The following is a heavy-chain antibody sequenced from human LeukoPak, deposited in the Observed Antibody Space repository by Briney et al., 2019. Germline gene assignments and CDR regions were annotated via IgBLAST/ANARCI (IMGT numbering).Heavy chain of an antibody. CDR2: IYHTGDT. Sequence: SETLSLTCTVSGDAINSGGSYWSWIRQPPGKGLEWIGYIYHTGDTFYNPSLKSRVTISLDRSQNQFSLSLTSMTAADTAVYYCARDDGSSGVDHWGQGTLVTVSS. V-gene: IGHV4-30-2*01. D-gene: IGHD1-26*01. CDR3: ARDDGSSGVDH. J-gene: IGHJ4*02. CDR1: GDAINSGGSY.